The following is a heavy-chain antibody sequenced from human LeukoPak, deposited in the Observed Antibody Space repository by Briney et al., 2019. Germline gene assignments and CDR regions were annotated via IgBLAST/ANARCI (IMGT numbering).Heavy chain of an antibody. J-gene: IGHJ4*02. Sequence: GGSLRLSCAASGFTFSSYGMHWVRQAPGKGLEWVAVIWYDGSNKYHADSVKGRFTISRDNSKNTLYLQMNSLRAEDTAVYYCARGAKFDWLLYFDYWGQGTLVTVSS. CDR2: IWYDGSNK. V-gene: IGHV3-33*01. CDR1: GFTFSSYG. CDR3: ARGAKFDWLLYFDY. D-gene: IGHD3-9*01.